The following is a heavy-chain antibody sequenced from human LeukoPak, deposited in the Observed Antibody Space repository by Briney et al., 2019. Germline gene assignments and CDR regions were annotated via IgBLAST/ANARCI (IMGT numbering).Heavy chain of an antibody. CDR2: ISTMSNYI. Sequence: GSLRLSCAASGFDFSTYAINWVRQAPGKGLEWVSSISTMSNYIFYGDSVKGRFTISRDNSKSTLFLQMNSLGAEDTAVYYCAKPRDFYYYMGVWGKGTTVIVSS. J-gene: IGHJ6*03. CDR1: GFDFSTYA. CDR3: AKPRDFYYYMGV. D-gene: IGHD1-14*01. V-gene: IGHV3-21*04.